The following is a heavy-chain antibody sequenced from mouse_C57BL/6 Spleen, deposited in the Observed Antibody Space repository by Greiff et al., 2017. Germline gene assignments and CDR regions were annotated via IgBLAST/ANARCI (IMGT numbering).Heavy chain of an antibody. D-gene: IGHD2-1*01. V-gene: IGHV1-61*01. CDR2: IYPSDSET. Sequence: VQLQQPGAGLVRPGSSVKLSCKASGYTFTSYWMYWVKQRPGQGLEWIGNIYPSDSETHYNQKFKDKATLTVDKSYSTAYMQLSSLTSEDSAVYYCARSDLLWTSWFAYWGQGTLVTVSA. CDR3: ARSDLLWTSWFAY. J-gene: IGHJ3*01. CDR1: GYTFTSYW.